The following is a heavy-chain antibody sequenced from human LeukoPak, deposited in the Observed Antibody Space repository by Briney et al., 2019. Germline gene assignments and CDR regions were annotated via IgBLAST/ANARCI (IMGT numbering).Heavy chain of an antibody. CDR3: ARGRVSSSTWYSTYYYFFYMDF. CDR2: IYTSGST. Sequence: SQTLSLTCTVSGNSISSGDNYWSWIRQPAGKGLEWIGRIYTSGSTNYNPSLKSRVTISGDTSKNQFSLRLSSVTAADTAVYYCARGRVSSSTWYSTYYYFFYMDFWGKGTTVTVSS. D-gene: IGHD4-11*01. V-gene: IGHV4-61*02. CDR1: GNSISSGDNY. J-gene: IGHJ6*03.